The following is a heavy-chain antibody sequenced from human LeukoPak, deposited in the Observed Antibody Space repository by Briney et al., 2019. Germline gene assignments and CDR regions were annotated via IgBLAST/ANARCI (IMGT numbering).Heavy chain of an antibody. Sequence: GGSLRLSCSASGFTFSSYSMNWVRQAPGKGLECVSSVSSSSTSIYYADSLKGRFTISRDNAKNSLFLQVNSLRDEDTAVYYCARGPPCSSTSCYVTGAFDFWGQGTMVTVSS. CDR3: ARGPPCSSTSCYVTGAFDF. D-gene: IGHD2-2*01. CDR2: VSSSSTSI. V-gene: IGHV3-21*01. CDR1: GFTFSSYS. J-gene: IGHJ3*01.